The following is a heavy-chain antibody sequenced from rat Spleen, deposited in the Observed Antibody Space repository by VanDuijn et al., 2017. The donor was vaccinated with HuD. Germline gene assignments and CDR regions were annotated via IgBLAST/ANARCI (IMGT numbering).Heavy chain of an antibody. Sequence: EVQLVESGGGLVQPGGSLKLSCEASGFTFSNYYMAWVRQAPTKGLEWVATISDDGGSTYYRDSVKGRFTISRDNAKRTLYLQMDSLRSEDTATYYCARDSTYISLDYWGQGVTVTVSS. CDR2: ISDDGGST. CDR3: ARDSTYISLDY. J-gene: IGHJ2*01. V-gene: IGHV5-27*01. D-gene: IGHD1-2*01. CDR1: GFTFSNYY.